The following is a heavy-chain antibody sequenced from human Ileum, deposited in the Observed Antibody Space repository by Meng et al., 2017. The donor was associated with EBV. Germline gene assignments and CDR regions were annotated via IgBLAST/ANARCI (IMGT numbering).Heavy chain of an antibody. J-gene: IGHJ4*02. CDR3: ARGNRYSSRFYFDY. Sequence: GSLGRCAAEGKQAAAQVKVSRTSSGGTFSSYASSLLRQAPGQRREWMGGIIPIFGTANSAQKFQGRVTISAAEYTSTAYMELISLRAEDTAVYYCARGNRYSSRFYFDYWGQGTLVTVSS. CDR1: GGTFSSYA. CDR2: IIPIFGTA. D-gene: IGHD6-13*01. V-gene: IGHV1-69*01.